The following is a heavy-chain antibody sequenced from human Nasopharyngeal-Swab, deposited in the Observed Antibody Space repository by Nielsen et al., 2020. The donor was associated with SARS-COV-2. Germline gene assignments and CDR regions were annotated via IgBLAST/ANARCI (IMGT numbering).Heavy chain of an antibody. J-gene: IGHJ6*02. CDR2: ITYSGST. CDR3: ARRTYQLPHYYYYYGMDV. CDR1: GGSLSTSHFY. V-gene: IGHV4-39*01. Sequence: SETLSLTCTVSGGSLSTSHFYWGWIRQPPGKGLSWLWPITYSGSTYYTPSLKSRVTISPDTSKNQFSLKLTSVTAADTALYYCARRTYQLPHYYYYYGMDVWGQGTTVTVSS. D-gene: IGHD2-2*01.